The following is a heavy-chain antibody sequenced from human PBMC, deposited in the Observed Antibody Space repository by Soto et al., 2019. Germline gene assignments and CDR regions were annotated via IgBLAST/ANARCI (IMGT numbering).Heavy chain of an antibody. CDR1: GGSISSGGYS. CDR3: ARWWMYALRFDP. V-gene: IGHV4-30-2*01. J-gene: IGHJ5*02. D-gene: IGHD2-8*01. CDR2: IYHSGST. Sequence: QLLLQESGSGLVKPSQTLSLTCAVSGGSISSGGYSWSWIRQPSEKGLEWIGYIYHSGSTYYNPSLKSRVTISVDRSKNQFSLKLSSVTAADTAVYYCARWWMYALRFDPWGQGTLVTVSS.